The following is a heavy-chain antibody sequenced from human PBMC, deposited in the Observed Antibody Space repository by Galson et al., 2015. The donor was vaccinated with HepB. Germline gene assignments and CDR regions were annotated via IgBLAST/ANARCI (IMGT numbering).Heavy chain of an antibody. V-gene: IGHV1-2*06. CDR1: GYTFTGYY. J-gene: IGHJ6*03. CDR3: ARVITFGGVIVETYYYYMDV. CDR2: INPNSGGT. D-gene: IGHD3-16*02. Sequence: SVKVSCKASGYTFTGYYMHWVRQAPGQGLEWMGRINPNSGGTNYAQKFQGRVTMTRDTSISTAYMELSRLGSDDTAVYYCARVITFGGVIVETYYYYMDVCGKGTTVTVSS.